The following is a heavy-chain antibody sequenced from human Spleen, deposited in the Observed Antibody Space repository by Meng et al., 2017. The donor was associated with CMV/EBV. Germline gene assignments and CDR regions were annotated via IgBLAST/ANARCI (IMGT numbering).Heavy chain of an antibody. J-gene: IGHJ4*02. CDR1: VSSDRIA. D-gene: IGHD3-22*01. Sequence: VSSDRIAWNWIRPSASRGLEWQGRTCYKSKWYNDYEENMKSRIIIKPDTFKKQFSLQLNSRTPEDKAVYYCARIGITGTMRGHYIDYWGQGTLVTVSS. V-gene: IGHV6-1*01. CDR3: ARIGITGTMRGHYIDY. CDR2: TCYKSKWYN.